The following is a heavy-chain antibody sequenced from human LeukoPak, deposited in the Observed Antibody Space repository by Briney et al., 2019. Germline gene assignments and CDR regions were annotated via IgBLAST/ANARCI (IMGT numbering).Heavy chain of an antibody. D-gene: IGHD2-2*01. V-gene: IGHV1-2*02. J-gene: IGHJ6*02. CDR3: ARDHCTTTGCYEDYYYGLDV. CDR1: GYTFTGYY. CDR2: INPNSGGT. Sequence: ASVKVSCKASGYTFTGYYMHWVRQAPGQGLEWMGWINPNSGGTTYAQNFQGRVTMTRDTSISTAYMGLSRLTSDDTAVYYCARDHCTTTGCYEDYYYGLDVWGQGTTVTVSS.